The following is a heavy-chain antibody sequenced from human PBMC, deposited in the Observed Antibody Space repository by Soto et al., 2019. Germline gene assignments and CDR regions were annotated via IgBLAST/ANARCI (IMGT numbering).Heavy chain of an antibody. J-gene: IGHJ4*02. CDR3: ARESYYYDSSGYYVSLPFDF. V-gene: IGHV3-21*01. Sequence: GGSLRLSCAASGFTFSSHTMNWVRQAPGKGLEWVSSISSSSSYIYYADSVKGRFTISRDNAKNSLYLQMNSLRAEDTAVYYCARESYYYDSSGYYVSLPFDFWGQGTLVTVSS. D-gene: IGHD3-22*01. CDR1: GFTFSSHT. CDR2: ISSSSSYI.